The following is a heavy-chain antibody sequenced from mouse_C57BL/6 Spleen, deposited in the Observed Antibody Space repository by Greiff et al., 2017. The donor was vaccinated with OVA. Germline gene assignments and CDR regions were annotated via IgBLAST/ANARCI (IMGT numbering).Heavy chain of an antibody. D-gene: IGHD2-1*01. J-gene: IGHJ4*01. CDR3: ARPIYYGYDAMDY. Sequence: VKLMESGPELVKPGASVKISCKASGYAFSSSWMNWVKQRPGKGLEWIGRIYPGDGDTNYNGKFKGKATLTADKSSSTAYMQLSSLTSEDSAVYFCARPIYYGYDAMDYWGQGTSVTVSS. CDR2: IYPGDGDT. CDR1: GYAFSSSW. V-gene: IGHV1-82*01.